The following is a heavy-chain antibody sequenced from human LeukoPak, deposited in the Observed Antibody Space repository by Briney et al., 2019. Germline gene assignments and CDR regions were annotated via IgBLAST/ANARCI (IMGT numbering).Heavy chain of an antibody. CDR1: GGSFSGYY. Sequence: SETLSLTCAVYGGSFSGYYWSWIRQPPGKGLEWIGEINHSGSTNYNPSLKSRVTISVGTSKNQFSLKLSSVTAADTAVYFCAKEDDYGDYYFEYWGQGALVTVSS. D-gene: IGHD4-17*01. CDR3: AKEDDYGDYYFEY. CDR2: INHSGST. J-gene: IGHJ4*02. V-gene: IGHV4-34*01.